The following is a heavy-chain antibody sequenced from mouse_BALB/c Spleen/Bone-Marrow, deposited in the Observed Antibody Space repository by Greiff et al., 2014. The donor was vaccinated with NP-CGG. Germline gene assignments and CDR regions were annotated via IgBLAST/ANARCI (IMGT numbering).Heavy chain of an antibody. V-gene: IGHV1-7*01. Sequence: QVQLQQSGAELAKPGASVKMSCKASGYTFTSYWMHWVKQRPGQGLEWIGYINPSTGYTEYNQKFKDKATLTADKSSSTAYMQLSSLTSEDSAVYYCAGETALHYYGYWFAYWGQGTLVTVSA. CDR3: AGETALHYYGYWFAY. CDR1: GYTFTSYW. CDR2: INPSTGYT. D-gene: IGHD1-2*01. J-gene: IGHJ3*01.